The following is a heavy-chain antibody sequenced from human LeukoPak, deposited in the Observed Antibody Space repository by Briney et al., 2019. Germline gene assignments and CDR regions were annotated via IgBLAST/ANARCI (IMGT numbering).Heavy chain of an antibody. CDR1: GGSFSGYY. Sequence: SETLSLTCAVYGGSFSGYYWSWIRQPPGKGLEWIGEINHSGSTNYNPSLKSRVTISVDTSKNQFSLKLSSVTAADTAVYYCARSLGSALRFGYSDSWGQGTLVTVSS. V-gene: IGHV4-34*01. CDR2: INHSGST. CDR3: ARSLGSALRFGYSDS. J-gene: IGHJ4*02. D-gene: IGHD3-10*01.